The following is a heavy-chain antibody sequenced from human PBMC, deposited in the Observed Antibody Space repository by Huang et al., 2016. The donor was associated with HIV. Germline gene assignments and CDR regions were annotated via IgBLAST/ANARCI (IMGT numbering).Heavy chain of an antibody. J-gene: IGHJ4*02. D-gene: IGHD3-10*01. CDR1: GYTFTSYG. CDR2: ISANNGNI. CDR3: ARDNRRVNMVRGVMDN. V-gene: IGHV1-18*01. Sequence: QVQLVQSGAEVEKPGASVKVSCKASGYTFTSYGISWVRQAPGQGLEWMGWISANNGNINYAQKLQGRVTMTTDTSTSTAYMELRSLRSDDTAVYYCARDNRRVNMVRGVMDNWGQGTLVTISS.